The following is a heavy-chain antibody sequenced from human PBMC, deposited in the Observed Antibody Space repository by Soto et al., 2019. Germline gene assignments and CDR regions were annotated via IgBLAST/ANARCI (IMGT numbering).Heavy chain of an antibody. J-gene: IGHJ6*02. Sequence: ASVKVSCKASGGTFSSYAISWVRQAPGQGLEWMGGIIPIFGTANYAQKFQGRVTITADESTSTAYMELSSLRSEDTAVYYCARGGYNTLPPYYSYYGMDVWGQGTTVTVSS. D-gene: IGHD5-12*01. CDR3: ARGGYNTLPPYYSYYGMDV. CDR1: GGTFSSYA. V-gene: IGHV1-69*13. CDR2: IIPIFGTA.